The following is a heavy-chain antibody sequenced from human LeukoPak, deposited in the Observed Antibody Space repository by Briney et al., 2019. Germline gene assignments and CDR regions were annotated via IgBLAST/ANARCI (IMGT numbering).Heavy chain of an antibody. Sequence: GGSLRLSCVASGLTFHDYAMHWVRQAPGKGLEWVSLISADGGSTFYADSVRGRFSISRDNSKNSLYLQMNSLRTEDTAMYYCAKESGKFDYWGQGTLVAVFS. CDR2: ISADGGST. CDR1: GLTFHDYA. CDR3: AKESGKFDY. V-gene: IGHV3-43*02. J-gene: IGHJ4*02.